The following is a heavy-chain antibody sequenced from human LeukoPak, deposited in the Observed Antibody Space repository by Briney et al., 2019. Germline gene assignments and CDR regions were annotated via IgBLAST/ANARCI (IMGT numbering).Heavy chain of an antibody. V-gene: IGHV3-21*01. CDR2: INSNSSNT. CDR1: GFTLSSYS. CDR3: ARVGRSETDY. D-gene: IGHD2-15*01. J-gene: IGHJ4*02. Sequence: GGSLRLSCAASGFTLSSYSMNWVRQAPGKGLEWVSPINSNSSNTNYADSVKGRFTISRDNAKNTLYLQMNSLRAEDTAVYYCARVGRSETDYWGQGALVTVSS.